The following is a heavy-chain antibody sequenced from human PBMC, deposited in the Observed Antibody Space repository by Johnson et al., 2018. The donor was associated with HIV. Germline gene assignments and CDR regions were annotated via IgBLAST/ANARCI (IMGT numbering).Heavy chain of an antibody. J-gene: IGHJ3*02. D-gene: IGHD6-19*01. Sequence: EVQLVESGGGLVQPGRSLRLSCAASGFTFDDYAMHWVRQAPGKGLEWVSGISWNSGSIGYADSVKGRFTISRDNAKNSLYLQMNSLRAEDTALYYCAKDTSGWDAFDIWGQGTMVTVSS. CDR3: AKDTSGWDAFDI. CDR1: GFTFDDYA. CDR2: ISWNSGSI. V-gene: IGHV3-9*01.